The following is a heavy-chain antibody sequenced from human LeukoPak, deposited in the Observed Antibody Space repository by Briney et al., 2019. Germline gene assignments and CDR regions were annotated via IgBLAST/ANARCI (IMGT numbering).Heavy chain of an antibody. D-gene: IGHD5-12*01. CDR2: ISYDGSNK. CDR3: ARDLGGRDGYKHDAFDI. CDR1: GFTFSSYA. Sequence: GRSLRLSCAASGFTFSSYAMHWVRQAPGKGLKWVAVISYDGSNKYYADSVKGRFTISRDNSKNTLYLQMNSLRAEDTAVYYCARDLGGRDGYKHDAFDIWGQGTMVTVSS. J-gene: IGHJ3*02. V-gene: IGHV3-30-3*01.